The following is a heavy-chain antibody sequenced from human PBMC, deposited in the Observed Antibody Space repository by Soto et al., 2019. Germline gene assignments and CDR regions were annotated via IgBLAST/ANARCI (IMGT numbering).Heavy chain of an antibody. V-gene: IGHV1-69*01. J-gene: IGHJ6*02. CDR1: GGTFSSYA. Sequence: QVQLVQSGAEVKKPGSSVKVSCKASGGTFSSYAISWVRQAPGQGLEWMGGIIPIFGTANYAQKFQGRVTITADESTSTAYMELSSLRSEDTAVYYCARDFKLLGVAATPRYGMDVWGQGTTVTVSS. CDR2: IIPIFGTA. CDR3: ARDFKLLGVAATPRYGMDV. D-gene: IGHD2-15*01.